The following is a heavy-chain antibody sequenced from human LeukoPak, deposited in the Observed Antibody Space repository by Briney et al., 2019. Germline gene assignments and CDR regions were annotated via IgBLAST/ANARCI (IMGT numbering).Heavy chain of an antibody. D-gene: IGHD2-2*03. Sequence: GGSLRLSCAASGFTFSSYSMNWVRQAPGKGLEWVSSISSSSSYIYYADSVKGRFTISRDNAKNSLYLQMNSLRAEDTAVYYCARGEAAGYCSSTSCGRAFDIWGQGTMVTVSS. V-gene: IGHV3-21*01. CDR1: GFTFSSYS. J-gene: IGHJ3*02. CDR3: ARGEAAGYCSSTSCGRAFDI. CDR2: ISSSSSYI.